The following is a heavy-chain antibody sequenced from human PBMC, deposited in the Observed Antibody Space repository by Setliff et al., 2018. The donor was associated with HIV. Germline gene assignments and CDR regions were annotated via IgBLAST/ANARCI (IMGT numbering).Heavy chain of an antibody. CDR2: IYTSGST. V-gene: IGHV4-30-4*08. D-gene: IGHD3-22*01. CDR3: ARGLSFYDPGGFDY. Sequence: KPSETLSLTCTVSGGSISSGYYYWSWIRQHPGKGLEWIGYIYTSGSTNYNPSLKSRVTISVDTSKNQFSLKLSSVTAADTAVYYCARGLSFYDPGGFDYWGQGTLVTVSS. J-gene: IGHJ4*02. CDR1: GGSISSGYYY.